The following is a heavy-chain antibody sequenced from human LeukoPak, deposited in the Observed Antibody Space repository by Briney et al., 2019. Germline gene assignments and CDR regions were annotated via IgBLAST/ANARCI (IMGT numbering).Heavy chain of an antibody. CDR2: ISYDGSSK. V-gene: IGHV3-30-3*01. J-gene: IGHJ4*02. D-gene: IGHD5-18*01. CDR3: ARDLNSYGTVDY. Sequence: QPGGSLRLSCAASGFTFSSYAMHWVRQAPGKGLEWVAVISYDGSSKYYADSVKGRFTISRDNSKNTLYLQMNSLRAEDTAVYYCARDLNSYGTVDYWGQGTLVTVSS. CDR1: GFTFSSYA.